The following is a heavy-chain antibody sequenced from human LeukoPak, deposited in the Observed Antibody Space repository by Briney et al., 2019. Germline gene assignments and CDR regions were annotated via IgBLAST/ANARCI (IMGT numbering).Heavy chain of an antibody. CDR1: GGSISSSSYY. Sequence: SETLSLTCTVSGGSISSSSYYWGWIRQPPGKGLEWIGSIYYSGSTYYNPSLKSRVTISVDTSKNQFSLKLSSVTAADTAVYYCARSGVPYNPGASLQHWGQGTLVTVSS. CDR2: IYYSGST. CDR3: ARSGVPYNPGASLQH. D-gene: IGHD1-1*01. V-gene: IGHV4-39*07. J-gene: IGHJ1*01.